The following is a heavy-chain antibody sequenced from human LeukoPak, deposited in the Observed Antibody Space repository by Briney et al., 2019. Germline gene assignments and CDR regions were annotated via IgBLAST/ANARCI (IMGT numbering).Heavy chain of an antibody. CDR1: GYTFTGYY. V-gene: IGHV1-2*02. D-gene: IGHD3-22*01. CDR3: ARGGRYYDSSGYCSFDY. J-gene: IGHJ4*02. Sequence: ASVRVSCKASGYTFTGYYMHWVRQAPGQGLEWMGWINPNSGGTNYAQKFQGRVTMTRDTSISTAYMELGRLRSDDTAVYYCARGGRYYDSSGYCSFDYWGQGTMVTVSS. CDR2: INPNSGGT.